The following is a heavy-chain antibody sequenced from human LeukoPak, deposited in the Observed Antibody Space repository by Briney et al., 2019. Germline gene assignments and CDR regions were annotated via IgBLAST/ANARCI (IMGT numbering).Heavy chain of an antibody. Sequence: SETLSLTCTVPGGSISSFYWNWIRQPPGKGLDWIGYIYSGSTNYNPSLKSRVTISVDTSKNQFSLTLSSVTAADTAVYYCAREGCSSTSCYFDYWGQGTLVTVSS. CDR1: GGSISSFY. V-gene: IGHV4-59*12. CDR3: AREGCSSTSCYFDY. J-gene: IGHJ4*02. D-gene: IGHD2-2*01. CDR2: IYSGST.